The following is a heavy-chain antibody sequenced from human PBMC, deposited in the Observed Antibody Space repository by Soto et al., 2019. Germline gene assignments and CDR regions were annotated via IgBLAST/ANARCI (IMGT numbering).Heavy chain of an antibody. CDR2: VSGYNGDT. D-gene: IGHD2-8*01. CDR1: GYTFSRYG. CDR3: AKNGQPPYYYYGMDV. J-gene: IGHJ6*02. V-gene: IGHV1-18*01. Sequence: QGQLVQSGPEVKKPGASVKVSCKASGYTFSRYGISWVRQAPGQGLEWMGWVSGYNGDTKYAQKVQGRVTITIDTSTYTAYMELRSLTSDDPAIYYCAKNGQPPYYYYGMDVWGQGTTVTVSS.